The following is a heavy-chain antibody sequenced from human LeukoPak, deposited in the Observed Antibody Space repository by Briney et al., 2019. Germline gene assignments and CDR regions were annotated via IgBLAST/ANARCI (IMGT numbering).Heavy chain of an antibody. CDR3: ASRRAYYMDV. Sequence: SETLSLTCTVSGGSISSYYWSWIRQPPGKGLEWIGYIYTSGSTNYNPSLKSRVTISVDTSKNQFSLKLSSVTAADTAVYYCASRRAYYMDVWGKGTTVTVSS. J-gene: IGHJ6*03. CDR1: GGSISSYY. V-gene: IGHV4-4*09. CDR2: IYTSGST.